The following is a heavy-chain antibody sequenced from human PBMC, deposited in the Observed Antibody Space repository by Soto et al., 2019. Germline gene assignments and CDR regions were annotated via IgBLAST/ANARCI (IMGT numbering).Heavy chain of an antibody. D-gene: IGHD6-19*01. CDR1: GGTFSSYA. CDR3: ARDFEPYSSGLYEYFQH. V-gene: IGHV1-18*01. J-gene: IGHJ1*01. Sequence: ASVKVSCKASGGTFSSYAISWVRHAPGQGLEWMGWLSPYIGNTNYAQKLQGRVTITTDTSTSTAYMELRSLRSDDTAVYYCARDFEPYSSGLYEYFQHWGQCTLVTVSS. CDR2: LSPYIGNT.